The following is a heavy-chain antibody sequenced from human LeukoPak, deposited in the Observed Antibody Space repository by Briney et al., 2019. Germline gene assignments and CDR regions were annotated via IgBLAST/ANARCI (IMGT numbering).Heavy chain of an antibody. Sequence: GGSLRLSCAASGFTFSNAWMSWVRQAPGKGLEWVALIKSKTDRGTTDYAAPVKGRFTISRDDSKETLYLLTSSLKAEDTRIYYCWSYGSEIHWGQGTLVTVSS. CDR3: WSYGSEIH. V-gene: IGHV3-15*01. D-gene: IGHD3-10*01. CDR2: IKSKTDRGTT. CDR1: GFTFSNAW. J-gene: IGHJ4*02.